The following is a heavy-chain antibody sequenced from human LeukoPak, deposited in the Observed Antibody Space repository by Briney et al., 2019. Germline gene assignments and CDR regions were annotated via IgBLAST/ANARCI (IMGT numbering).Heavy chain of an antibody. V-gene: IGHV1-69*13. CDR2: IIPIFGTA. CDR1: GGTFRRFA. J-gene: IGHJ5*02. Sequence: SVKVSCKASGGTFRRFAMSWVRQAPGQGLEWMGGIIPIFGTANYAQKFQGSVTITADEFTSTAYMELSSLRSEDTAVYYCARVVTPRYCTSTSCYLKGWFDPWGQGTLVTVSS. D-gene: IGHD2-2*01. CDR3: ARVVTPRYCTSTSCYLKGWFDP.